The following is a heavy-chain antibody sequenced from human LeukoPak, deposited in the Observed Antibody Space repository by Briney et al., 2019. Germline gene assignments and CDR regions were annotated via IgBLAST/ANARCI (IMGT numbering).Heavy chain of an antibody. CDR2: ITKSGDGT. Sequence: GGSLRLSCATSGFTFRLYAMSWVRQAPGKGLEWVSGITKSGDGTHYADSVKGRFTISRDNSKSTLYLQMNSLRAGDTAIYYCAKDSVYWGQGTLVTVSS. CDR3: AKDSVY. V-gene: IGHV3-23*01. J-gene: IGHJ4*02. CDR1: GFTFRLYA. D-gene: IGHD3-10*01.